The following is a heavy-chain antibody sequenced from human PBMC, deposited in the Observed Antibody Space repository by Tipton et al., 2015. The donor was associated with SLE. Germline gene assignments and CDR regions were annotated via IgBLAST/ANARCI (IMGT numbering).Heavy chain of an antibody. J-gene: IGHJ3*02. CDR3: ARGPEEQLVRGAFDI. CDR2: ISSSSSYI. Sequence: GSLRLSCAASGFTFSSYSMNWVRQAPGKGLEWVSSISSSSSYIYYADSVKGRFTISRDNAKNSLYLQMNSLRAEDTAVYYCARGPEEQLVRGAFDIWGQGTMVTVSS. D-gene: IGHD6-6*01. CDR1: GFTFSSYS. V-gene: IGHV3-21*01.